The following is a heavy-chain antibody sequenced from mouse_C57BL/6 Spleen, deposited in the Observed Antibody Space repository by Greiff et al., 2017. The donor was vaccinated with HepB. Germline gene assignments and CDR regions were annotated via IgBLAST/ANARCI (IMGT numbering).Heavy chain of an antibody. CDR1: GYTFTDYY. V-gene: IGHV1-77*01. J-gene: IGHJ3*01. Sequence: VQLQQSGAELVKPGASVKISCKASGYTFTDYYINWVKQRPGQGLEWIGKIGPGSGSTYYNEKFKGKATLTADKSSSTAYMQLSSLTSEESAVYCCARKGHYGSSPWFAYWGQRTLVTVSA. CDR2: IGPGSGST. D-gene: IGHD1-1*01. CDR3: ARKGHYGSSPWFAY.